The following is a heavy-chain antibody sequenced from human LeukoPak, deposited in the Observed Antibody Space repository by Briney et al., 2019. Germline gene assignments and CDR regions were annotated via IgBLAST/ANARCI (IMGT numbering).Heavy chain of an antibody. D-gene: IGHD3-22*01. J-gene: IGHJ3*02. Sequence: ASVKVSCKASGGTFSSYAISWVRQAPGQGLEWMGGIIPIFGTANYAQKFQGRVTITADESTSTAYMELGSLRSEDTAVYYCARLIYPYYYDSSGPPFDIWGQGTMVTVSS. CDR2: IIPIFGTA. CDR3: ARLIYPYYYDSSGPPFDI. V-gene: IGHV1-69*13. CDR1: GGTFSSYA.